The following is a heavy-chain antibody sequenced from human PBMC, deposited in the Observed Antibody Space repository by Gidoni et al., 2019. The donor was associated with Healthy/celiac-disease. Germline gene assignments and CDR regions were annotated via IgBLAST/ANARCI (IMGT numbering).Heavy chain of an antibody. Sequence: QVQLQQWGAGLLKPSETLSLTCAVYGGSFSGYYWGWIRQPPGKGLEWIGEINHSGSTNYNPSLKSRVTISVDTSKNQFSLKLSSVTAADTAVYYCARVDDYVWGSYRYPGFDYWGQGTLVTVSS. CDR2: INHSGST. J-gene: IGHJ4*02. CDR1: GGSFSGYY. CDR3: ARVDDYVWGSYRYPGFDY. D-gene: IGHD3-16*02. V-gene: IGHV4-34*01.